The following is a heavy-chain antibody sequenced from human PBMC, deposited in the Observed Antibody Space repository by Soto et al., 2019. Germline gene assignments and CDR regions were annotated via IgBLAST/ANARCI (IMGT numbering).Heavy chain of an antibody. D-gene: IGHD5-18*01. CDR3: ARDGPTAMVIYYYYGMDV. J-gene: IGHJ6*02. CDR2: ISSSSSTI. V-gene: IGHV3-48*02. Sequence: EVQLVESGGGLVQPGGSLRLSCAASGFTFSSYSMNWVRQAPGKGLEWVSYISSSSSTIYYADSVKGRFTISRDNAKNSMYLQMNSLRDEDTAVYYCARDGPTAMVIYYYYGMDVWGQGTTVTVSS. CDR1: GFTFSSYS.